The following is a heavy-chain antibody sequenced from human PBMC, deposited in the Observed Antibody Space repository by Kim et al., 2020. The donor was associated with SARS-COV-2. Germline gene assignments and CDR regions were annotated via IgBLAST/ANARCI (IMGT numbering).Heavy chain of an antibody. J-gene: IGHJ3*02. CDR3: ARGSSGNDAFDI. Sequence: YYADSVKGRFTISRDNSKNTLYLQMNSLRAEDTAVYYWARGSSGNDAFDIWGQGTMVTVSS. V-gene: IGHV3-30*01. D-gene: IGHD6-6*01.